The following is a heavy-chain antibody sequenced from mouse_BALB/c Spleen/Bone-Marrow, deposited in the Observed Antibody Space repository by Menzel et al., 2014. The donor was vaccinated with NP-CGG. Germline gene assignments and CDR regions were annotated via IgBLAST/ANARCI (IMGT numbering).Heavy chain of an antibody. CDR2: INPYNGDT. CDR1: GYSFTGYF. J-gene: IGHJ4*01. V-gene: IGHV1-20*02. Sequence: EVQLQQSGPELVKPGASVKISCKASGYSFTGYFMNWVMQSHGKSLEWIGSINPYNGDTFYNQKFKGKATLTVDKSSSTAHMELRSLASEDSAVYYCARGGLLRAMDYWGQGTSVTVSS. CDR3: ARGGLLRAMDY. D-gene: IGHD2-3*01.